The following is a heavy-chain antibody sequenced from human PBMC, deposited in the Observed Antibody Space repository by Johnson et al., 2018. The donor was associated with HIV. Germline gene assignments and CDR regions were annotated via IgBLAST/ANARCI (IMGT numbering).Heavy chain of an antibody. J-gene: IGHJ3*02. V-gene: IGHV3-9*01. CDR3: AKAGAVAGPGIDAFDI. Sequence: QLVESGGGLVQPGRSLRLSCAASGFSFDAYGMHWVRQAPGKGLEWVSGISWNSGSMGYADSVKGRFTISRDNSKNTLYLQMNSLRAEDTAVYYCAKAGAVAGPGIDAFDIWGQGTMFTVSS. CDR2: ISWNSGSM. CDR1: GFSFDAYG. D-gene: IGHD6-19*01.